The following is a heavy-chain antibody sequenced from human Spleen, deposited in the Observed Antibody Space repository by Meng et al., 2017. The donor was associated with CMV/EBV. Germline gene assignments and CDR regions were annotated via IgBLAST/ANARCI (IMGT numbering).Heavy chain of an antibody. CDR3: ARDSSAVHNWLDS. CDR2: ISSSGSIT. V-gene: IGHV3-11*04. CDR1: GFSFSNYY. Sequence: ASGFSFSNYYMPWIRQAPGKGLEWVSYISSSGSITKYLDSLKGRFTISRDNAKNSLFLQMNSLTVEDTAVYYCARDSSAVHNWLDSWGQGTLVTVSS. D-gene: IGHD1-26*01. J-gene: IGHJ5*01.